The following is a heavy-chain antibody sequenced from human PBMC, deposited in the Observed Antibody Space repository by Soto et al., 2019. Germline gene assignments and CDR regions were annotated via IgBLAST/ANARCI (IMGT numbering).Heavy chain of an antibody. V-gene: IGHV3-30*18. CDR2: ISYDGSNK. CDR3: AKDLGVEDGSITIFGVVIIPHPLFNGMDV. J-gene: IGHJ6*02. D-gene: IGHD3-3*01. Sequence: QVQLVESGGGVVQPGRSLRLSCAASGFTFSSYGMHWVRQAPGKGLEWVAVISYDGSNKYYADSVKGRFTISRDNSKNTLYLQMNSLRAEDTAVYYCAKDLGVEDGSITIFGVVIIPHPLFNGMDVWGQGTTVTVSS. CDR1: GFTFSSYG.